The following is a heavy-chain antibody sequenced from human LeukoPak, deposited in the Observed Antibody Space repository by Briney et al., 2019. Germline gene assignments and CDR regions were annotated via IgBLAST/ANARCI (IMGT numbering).Heavy chain of an antibody. D-gene: IGHD4-11*01. Sequence: SETLSLTCTVSGGSISSYYWSWIRQPPGKGLEWIGYIYYSGSTNYNPSLKSRVTISVDTSKNQFSLKLSSVTAADTAVYYCARVTTVTTPYYYYYMDVWGKRTTVTVSS. CDR1: GGSISSYY. CDR2: IYYSGST. J-gene: IGHJ6*03. V-gene: IGHV4-59*01. CDR3: ARVTTVTTPYYYYYMDV.